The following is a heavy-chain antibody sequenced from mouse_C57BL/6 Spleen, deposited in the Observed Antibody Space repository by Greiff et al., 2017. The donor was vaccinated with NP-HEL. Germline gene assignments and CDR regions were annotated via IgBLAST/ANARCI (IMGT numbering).Heavy chain of an antibody. V-gene: IGHV5-9-1*02. CDR2: ISSGGDYI. J-gene: IGHJ2*01. Sequence: VESGEGLVKPGGSLKLSCAASGFTFSSYAMSWVRQTPEKRLEWVAYISSGGDYIYYADTVKGRFTISRDNARNTLYLQMSSLKSEDTAMYYCTRVRGDGYYEEWGQGTTLTVSS. D-gene: IGHD2-3*01. CDR3: TRVRGDGYYEE. CDR1: GFTFSSYA.